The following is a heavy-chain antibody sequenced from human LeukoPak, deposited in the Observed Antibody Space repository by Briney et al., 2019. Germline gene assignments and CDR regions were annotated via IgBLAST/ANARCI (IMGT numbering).Heavy chain of an antibody. Sequence: PSETLSLTCAVYGGSFSGYYWSWIRQPPGKGLEWIGEINHSGSTNYNPSLKGRVTISVDTSKNQFSLKLSSVTAADTAVYYCAGARPGIAVSWGQGTLVTVSS. D-gene: IGHD6-19*01. CDR2: INHSGST. CDR3: AGARPGIAVS. CDR1: GGSFSGYY. V-gene: IGHV4-34*01. J-gene: IGHJ5*02.